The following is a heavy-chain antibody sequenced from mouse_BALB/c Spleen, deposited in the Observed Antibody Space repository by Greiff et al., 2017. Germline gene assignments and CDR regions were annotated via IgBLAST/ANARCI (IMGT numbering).Heavy chain of an antibody. CDR3: ARYSEYDCDGSYAMEY. V-gene: IGHV5-17*02. D-gene: IGHD2-4*01. Sequence: EVQLVESGGGLVQPGGSRKLSCAASGFTFSSFGMHWVRQAPEKGLEWVAYISSGSSTIYYADTVKGRFTISRDNPKNTLFLQMTSLRSEDTAMYYGARYSEYDCDGSYAMEYWGQGTSVTVSA. J-gene: IGHJ4*01. CDR2: ISSGSSTI. CDR1: GFTFSSFG.